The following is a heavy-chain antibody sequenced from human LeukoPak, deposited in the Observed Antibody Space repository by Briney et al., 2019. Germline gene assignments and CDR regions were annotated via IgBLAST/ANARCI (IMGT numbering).Heavy chain of an antibody. CDR1: GGSISSYY. Sequence: SETLSLTCTVSGGSISSYYWNWIRQPPGKGLEWIGYIYYSGSTNYNTSLKSRVIISIDTSKNQISLKLTSVTAADTAVYYCARAMSTFGGVRNYFDSWGQGTLVTVSS. CDR3: ARAMSTFGGVRNYFDS. CDR2: IYYSGST. V-gene: IGHV4-59*01. J-gene: IGHJ4*02. D-gene: IGHD3-16*01.